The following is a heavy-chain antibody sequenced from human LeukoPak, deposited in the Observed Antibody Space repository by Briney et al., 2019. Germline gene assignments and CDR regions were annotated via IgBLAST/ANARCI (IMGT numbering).Heavy chain of an antibody. CDR2: IKRDGSEK. D-gene: IGHD6-13*01. CDR3: ARGRGSWYGVYFDY. Sequence: GGSLRFSGAASGFTFTDYWMSWVGQAPGKGLKWVANIKRDGSEKYYVDSVKGRFTISRDNAKNSLYLQMNSLRTEDTAVYYCARGRGSWYGVYFDYWGQGTLVTVSS. V-gene: IGHV3-7*01. CDR1: GFTFTDYW. J-gene: IGHJ4*02.